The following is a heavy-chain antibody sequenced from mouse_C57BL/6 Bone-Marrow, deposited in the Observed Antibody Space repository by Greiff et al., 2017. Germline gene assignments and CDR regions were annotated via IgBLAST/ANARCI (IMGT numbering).Heavy chain of an antibody. CDR3: AQIYYGAY. CDR1: GYTFTSYW. Sequence: QVQLKQPGAELVKPGASVKVSCKASGYTFTSYWMHWVKQRPGQGLEWIGYINPSSGYTKYNQKFKDKATLTADKSSSTAYMQLSSLTYEDSAVYYCAQIYYGAYWGQGTLVTVSA. CDR2: INPSSGYT. D-gene: IGHD2-1*01. J-gene: IGHJ3*01. V-gene: IGHV1-7*01.